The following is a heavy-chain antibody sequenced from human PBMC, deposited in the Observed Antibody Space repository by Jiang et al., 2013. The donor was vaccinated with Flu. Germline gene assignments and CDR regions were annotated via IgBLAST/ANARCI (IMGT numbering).Heavy chain of an antibody. D-gene: IGHD6-19*01. Sequence: SGAEVKRDRGAVSEGFLRRHPGYYEFHQVLYTLGATGPGQGLEWMGIIDPSGAGTTYAQRFQDRVTMTRDTSTNTVYMDLSSLRSEDTAVYYCARLSGGFDS. CDR3: ARLSGGFDS. J-gene: IGHJ5*01. CDR2: IDPSGAGT. CDR1: GYYEFHQVL. V-gene: IGHV1-46*01.